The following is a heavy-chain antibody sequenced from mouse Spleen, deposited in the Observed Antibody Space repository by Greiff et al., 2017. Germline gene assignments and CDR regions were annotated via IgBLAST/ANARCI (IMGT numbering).Heavy chain of an antibody. CDR3: SRRRLYGAGFAY. D-gene: IGHD1-1*01. J-gene: IGHJ3*01. Sequence: EVQGVESGGGLVKPGGSLKLSCAASGFTFSSYAMSWVRQTPEKRLEWVAAINSNGGCTYYPDTVKDRFTISRDNAKTTLYLQMSSLRSEDTALYYCSRRRLYGAGFAYWGQGTLVTVSA. CDR2: INSNGGCT. V-gene: IGHV5-6-2*01. CDR1: GFTFSSYA.